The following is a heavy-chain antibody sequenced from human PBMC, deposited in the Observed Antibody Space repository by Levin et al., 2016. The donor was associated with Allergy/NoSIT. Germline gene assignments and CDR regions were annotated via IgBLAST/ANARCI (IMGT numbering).Heavy chain of an antibody. CDR1: GITISPYS. V-gene: IGHV3-48*04. CDR3: VINNQPDGFWGGYSEYYLDY. CDR2: ISGDGTNI. Sequence: GGSLRLSCTVSGITISPYSMNWVRQAPGKGLEWVSYISGDGTNIFYGDSVKGRLTISRDNAKNSLDLQMNSLRGEDTAVYYCVINNQPDGFWGGYSEYYLDYWGQGALVAVSS. J-gene: IGHJ4*02. D-gene: IGHD3-3*01.